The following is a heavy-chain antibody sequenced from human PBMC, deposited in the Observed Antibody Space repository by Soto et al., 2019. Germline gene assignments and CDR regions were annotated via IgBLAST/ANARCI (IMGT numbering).Heavy chain of an antibody. D-gene: IGHD6-13*01. CDR2: IHDDGSIT. CDR1: GFTFSSYW. CDR3: RRVPAAAAGIGIDH. V-gene: IGHV3-74*01. Sequence: GGSLRLSCAASGFTFSSYWMHWVRQAPGKGLVWVARIHDDGSITNYADSVKGRFTISRYNAKNTLYLQMNSLRAEDTAVYYCRRVPAAAAGIGIDHRGHGIRVTVSS. J-gene: IGHJ4*03.